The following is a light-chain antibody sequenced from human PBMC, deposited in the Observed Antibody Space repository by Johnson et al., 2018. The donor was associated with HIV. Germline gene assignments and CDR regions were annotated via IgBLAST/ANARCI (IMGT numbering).Light chain of an antibody. Sequence: QSVLTQPPSVSAAPGQTVTISCSGSSSNIGNKYVSWYQQLPGPATKLIIYENSKRPSWIPDRFSGSKSGTSATLGITGPQTGDEAAYYCGTWDKSLRAGCVCGSGTKVTVL. CDR2: ENS. CDR1: SSNIGNKY. J-gene: IGLJ1*01. CDR3: GTWDKSLRAGCV. V-gene: IGLV1-51*02.